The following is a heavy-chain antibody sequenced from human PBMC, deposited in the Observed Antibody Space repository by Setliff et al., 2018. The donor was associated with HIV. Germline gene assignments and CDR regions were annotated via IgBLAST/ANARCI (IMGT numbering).Heavy chain of an antibody. J-gene: IGHJ4*02. V-gene: IGHV1-24*01. CDR1: GYTLTELS. CDR3: ATDQISDGSGSYPKSYFDY. CDR2: FDPEDGET. D-gene: IGHD3-10*01. Sequence: ASVKVSCKVSGYTLTELSMHWVRQAPGKGLEWMGGFDPEDGETIYAQKFQGRVTMTEDTSTDTAYMELSSLRSEDTAVYYCATDQISDGSGSYPKSYFDYWGQGTLVTSPQ.